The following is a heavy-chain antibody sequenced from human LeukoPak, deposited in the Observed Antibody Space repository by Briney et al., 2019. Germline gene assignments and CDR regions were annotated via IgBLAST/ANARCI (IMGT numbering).Heavy chain of an antibody. V-gene: IGHV4-59*08. CDR3: ARTMVRALRGAFDI. Sequence: PSETLSLTCTVSGGSISSYYWSWIRQPPGKGLEWIGYIYYSGSTNYNPSLKSRVTISVDTSKNQFSLKLSSVTAADTAVYYCARTMVRALRGAFDIWGQGTMVTVSS. CDR2: IYYSGST. CDR1: GGSISSYY. J-gene: IGHJ3*02. D-gene: IGHD3-10*01.